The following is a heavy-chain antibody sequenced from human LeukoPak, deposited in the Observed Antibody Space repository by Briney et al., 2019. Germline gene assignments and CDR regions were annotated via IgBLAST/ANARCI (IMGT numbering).Heavy chain of an antibody. J-gene: IGHJ4*02. CDR2: INHSGST. Sequence: SETLSLTCAVYGGSFSGYYWSWIRQPPGKGLEWIGEINHSGSTNYNPSLKSRVTISVDTSKNQFSLKLSSVTAADTAVYYCARGLSDYVWGSYRPKEYFDYWGQGTLVTVSS. CDR3: ARGLSDYVWGSYRPKEYFDY. CDR1: GGSFSGYY. V-gene: IGHV4-34*01. D-gene: IGHD3-16*02.